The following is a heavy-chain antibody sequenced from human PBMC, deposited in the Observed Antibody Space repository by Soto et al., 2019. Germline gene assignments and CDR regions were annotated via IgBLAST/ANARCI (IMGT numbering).Heavy chain of an antibody. CDR3: AKDQGSSWYEIDY. Sequence: CAASGFTFSNYAVTLVRQAPGKGLEWVSTISGSGGSTYYADSVKGRFTISRDNSKNTLYLQMNSLRAEDTAVYYCAKDQGSSWYEIDYWGQGTLVTVSS. V-gene: IGHV3-23*01. CDR1: GFTFSNYA. D-gene: IGHD6-13*01. CDR2: ISGSGGST. J-gene: IGHJ4*02.